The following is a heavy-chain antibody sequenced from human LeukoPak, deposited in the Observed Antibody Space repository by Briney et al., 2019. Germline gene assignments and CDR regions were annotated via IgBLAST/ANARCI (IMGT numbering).Heavy chain of an antibody. D-gene: IGHD5-18*01. V-gene: IGHV3-53*01. Sequence: GGSLRLSCAAPGFSLSSDYMTWVRQAPGKGLQWVSVIYSGGSTYYVDSVKCRFTISRDNSKNTLYLQMNNVRVEDTAVYFCARYHTALNYWGQGTLVTASS. CDR2: IYSGGST. CDR1: GFSLSSDY. J-gene: IGHJ4*02. CDR3: ARYHTALNY.